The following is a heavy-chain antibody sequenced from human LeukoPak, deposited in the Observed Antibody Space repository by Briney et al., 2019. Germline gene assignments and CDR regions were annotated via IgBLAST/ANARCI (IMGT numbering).Heavy chain of an antibody. V-gene: IGHV1-8*03. Sequence: ASVTVSCKASGYTFTSYDINWVRQATGQGLEWMGWMNPNSGNTGYAQKFQGRVTITRNTSISTAYMELSSLRSEDTAVYYCARMGPDILTGYYPNFDYWGQGTLVTVSS. D-gene: IGHD3-9*01. J-gene: IGHJ4*02. CDR2: MNPNSGNT. CDR3: ARMGPDILTGYYPNFDY. CDR1: GYTFTSYD.